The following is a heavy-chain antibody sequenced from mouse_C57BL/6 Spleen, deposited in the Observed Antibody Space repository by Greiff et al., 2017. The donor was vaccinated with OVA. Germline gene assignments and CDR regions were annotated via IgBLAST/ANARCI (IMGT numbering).Heavy chain of an antibody. V-gene: IGHV5-17*01. CDR3: ARGTTVGYYFDY. D-gene: IGHD1-1*01. J-gene: IGHJ2*01. Sequence: EVKVVESGGGLVKPGGSLKLSCAASGFTFSDYGMHWVRQAPEKGLEWVAYISSGSSTIYYADTVKGRFTISRDNAKNTLFLQMTSLRSEDTAMYYCARGTTVGYYFDYWGQGTTLTVSS. CDR1: GFTFSDYG. CDR2: ISSGSSTI.